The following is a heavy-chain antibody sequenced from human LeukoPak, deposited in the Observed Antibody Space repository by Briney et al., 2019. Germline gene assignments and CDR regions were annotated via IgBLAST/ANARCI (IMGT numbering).Heavy chain of an antibody. CDR2: IYYSGST. D-gene: IGHD3-22*01. Sequence: SETLSLTCTVSGGSISSGDYYWSWIRQPPGKGLECIGYIYYSGSTNYNPSLKSRVTISVDTSENQFSLKLSSVTAADTAVYYCARSISGDVRYYDSSGYHPFDIWGQGTMVTVSS. J-gene: IGHJ3*02. CDR1: GGSISSGDYY. CDR3: ARSISGDVRYYDSSGYHPFDI. V-gene: IGHV4-30-4*01.